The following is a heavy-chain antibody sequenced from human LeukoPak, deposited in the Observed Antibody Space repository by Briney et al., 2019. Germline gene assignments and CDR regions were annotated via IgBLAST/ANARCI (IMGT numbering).Heavy chain of an antibody. V-gene: IGHV4-39*01. J-gene: IGHJ6*03. CDR1: VGCLSSSSYY. CDR3: ARLRRLRFLAWFAYYYMDV. CDR2: IYYSGST. D-gene: IGHD3-3*01. Sequence: SETLSLTRTVSVGCLSSSSYYGGWIRQPPGKGLEWCGSIYYSGSTYYNPSLKSRVTISVDTSKNQFSLKLSSVTAADRAVYYCARLRRLRFLAWFAYYYMDVWGKGTTVTVSS.